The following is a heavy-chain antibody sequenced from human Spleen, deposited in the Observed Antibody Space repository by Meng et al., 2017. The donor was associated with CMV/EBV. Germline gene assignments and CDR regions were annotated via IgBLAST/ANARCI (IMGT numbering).Heavy chain of an antibody. J-gene: IGHJ4*02. V-gene: IGHV1-18*01. CDR2: ITPYNGHT. CDR1: DYTFTSYG. D-gene: IGHD6-25*01. CDR3: AGGSGWPFFDY. Sequence: ASVKVSCKASDYTFTSYGISWVRQAPGQGLEWVGWITPYNGHTNYAHKFQGRVTVTADTSTSTAYMELRSLRTDDTAVYYCAGGSGWPFFDYWGQGTLVTVSS.